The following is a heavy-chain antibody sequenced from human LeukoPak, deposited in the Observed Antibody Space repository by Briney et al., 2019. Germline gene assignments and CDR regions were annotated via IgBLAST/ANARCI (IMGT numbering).Heavy chain of an antibody. CDR3: ARQNCGGDCSQLNWFDP. J-gene: IGHJ5*02. CDR2: IYPGDSDT. V-gene: IGHV5-51*01. D-gene: IGHD2-21*01. CDR1: GYSFTSYW. Sequence: GESLKISCKGSGYSFTSYWIGWVRQMPGKGLEWMGIIYPGDSDTRYSPSFQGQVTISADKSISTAYLQWSSLKASDTVMYYCARQNCGGDCSQLNWFDPWGQGTLVTVSS.